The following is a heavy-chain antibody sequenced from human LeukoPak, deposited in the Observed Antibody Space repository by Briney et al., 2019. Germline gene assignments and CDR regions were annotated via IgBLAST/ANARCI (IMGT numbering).Heavy chain of an antibody. V-gene: IGHV3-23*01. D-gene: IGHD3-22*01. CDR1: GFTFSRYA. Sequence: GGSLRLSCAASGFTFSRYAMSWVRQAPGKGLEWVSAISGSGGSTYYADSVKGRFTISRDNSKNTLYLQMNSLRAEDTAVYYCAKSITMIVVPLEYFDYWGQGTLVTVSS. CDR3: AKSITMIVVPLEYFDY. CDR2: ISGSGGST. J-gene: IGHJ4*02.